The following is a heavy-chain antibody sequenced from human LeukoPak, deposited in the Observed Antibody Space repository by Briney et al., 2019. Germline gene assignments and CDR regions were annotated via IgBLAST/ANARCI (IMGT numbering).Heavy chain of an antibody. CDR1: GGTFSSYA. D-gene: IGHD3-16*01. J-gene: IGHJ4*02. Sequence: GASVKVSCKASGGTFSSYAISWERQAPGQGLEWMGGIIPIFGTAKYAQKFQGRVTITTDESTSTAYTELRSLRSEDTAVYYCASGGGDFRFDYWGQGTLVTVSS. CDR3: ASGGGDFRFDY. V-gene: IGHV1-69*05. CDR2: IIPIFGTA.